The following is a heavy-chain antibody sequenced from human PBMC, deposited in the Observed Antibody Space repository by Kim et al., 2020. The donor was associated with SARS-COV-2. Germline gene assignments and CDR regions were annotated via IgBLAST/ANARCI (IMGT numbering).Heavy chain of an antibody. Sequence: TDDADSVKGRFTLSKDSAKNMLFLHMNSLTVEDTAVYFCSRDTFGPEDSWGQGTLVTVSS. CDR3: SRDTFGPEDS. CDR2: T. D-gene: IGHD3-3*01. J-gene: IGHJ5*01. V-gene: IGHV3-74*01.